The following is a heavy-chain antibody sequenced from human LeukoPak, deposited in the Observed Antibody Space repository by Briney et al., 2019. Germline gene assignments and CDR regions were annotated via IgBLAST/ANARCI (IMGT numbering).Heavy chain of an antibody. Sequence: SGTLSLTCAVSGGSINSSNWWSWVRQPPGKGLEWIGEIYHSGSTNYNPSLKSRVTISVDKSKNQFSLKLSSVTAADTVVYYCARAGDRLLRRIFDYWGQGTLVTVSS. J-gene: IGHJ4*02. CDR3: ARAGDRLLRRIFDY. V-gene: IGHV4-4*02. CDR1: GGSINSSNW. CDR2: IYHSGST. D-gene: IGHD2-15*01.